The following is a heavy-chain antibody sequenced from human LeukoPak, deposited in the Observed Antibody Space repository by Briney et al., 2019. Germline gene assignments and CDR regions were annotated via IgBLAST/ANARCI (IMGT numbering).Heavy chain of an antibody. Sequence: GGSLRLSCAASGFTVSSNYMSWVRQAPGKGLEWVSVIYSGGSTYYADSVKGRFTISRDNAKNTLYLQMNSLRAEDTAVYYCARGVGYCSSTSCYWWFDPWGQGTLVTVSS. D-gene: IGHD2-2*01. J-gene: IGHJ5*02. CDR2: IYSGGST. CDR1: GFTVSSNY. V-gene: IGHV3-66*01. CDR3: ARGVGYCSSTSCYWWFDP.